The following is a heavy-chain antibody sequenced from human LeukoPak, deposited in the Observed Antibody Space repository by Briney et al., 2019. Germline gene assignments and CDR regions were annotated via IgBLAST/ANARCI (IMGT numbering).Heavy chain of an antibody. CDR2: MSYDGSNK. Sequence: SGGSLRLSCAASGFTFSSYAMHWVRQAPGKGLEWVAVMSYDGSNKYYADSVKGRFTISRDNAKNSLYLQMNSLRAEDTAVYYCARGGYSYGYTDWGQGTLVTVSS. CDR1: GFTFSSYA. CDR3: ARGGYSYGYTD. V-gene: IGHV3-30-3*01. J-gene: IGHJ4*02. D-gene: IGHD5-18*01.